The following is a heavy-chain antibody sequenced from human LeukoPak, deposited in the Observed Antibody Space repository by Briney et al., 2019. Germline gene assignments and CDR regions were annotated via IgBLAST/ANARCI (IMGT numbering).Heavy chain of an antibody. V-gene: IGHV3-66*01. Sequence: GSLRLSCAASGFTVSSNSMSWVRQAPGKGLEWVSVIYSGGSTFYADSVKGRFTISRDNSKNTLYLQMNSLRAEDTAVYYCARKHYYDSSGFFPPMDYWGQGTLVTVSS. J-gene: IGHJ4*02. CDR1: GFTVSSNS. D-gene: IGHD3-22*01. CDR2: IYSGGST. CDR3: ARKHYYDSSGFFPPMDY.